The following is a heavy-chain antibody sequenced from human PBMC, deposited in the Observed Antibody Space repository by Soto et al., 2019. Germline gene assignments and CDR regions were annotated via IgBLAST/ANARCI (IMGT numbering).Heavy chain of an antibody. V-gene: IGHV4-30-4*01. J-gene: IGHJ4*02. CDR2: IYYSGST. D-gene: IGHD2-2*01. CDR1: GGSISSGDYY. Sequence: SETLSLTCTVSGGSISSGDYYWSWIRQPPGKGLEWIGYIYYSGSTYYNPSLKSRVTISVDTSKNQFSLKLSSVTAADTAVYYCARGELGGLLRPFDCWGQGTLVTV. CDR3: ARGELGGLLRPFDC.